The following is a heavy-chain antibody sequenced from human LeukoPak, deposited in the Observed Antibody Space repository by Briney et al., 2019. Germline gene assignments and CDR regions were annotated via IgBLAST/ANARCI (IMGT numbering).Heavy chain of an antibody. D-gene: IGHD6-13*01. CDR3: AKGSSSEFDY. V-gene: IGHV3-23*01. J-gene: IGHJ4*02. Sequence: GGSLRLSCAASGFTFSSYAMHWVRQAPGKGLEWVSAISGSGGSTYYADSVRGRFTISRDNSKNTLYLQMNSLRAEDTAVYYCAKGSSSEFDYWGQGTLVTVSS. CDR2: ISGSGGST. CDR1: GFTFSSYA.